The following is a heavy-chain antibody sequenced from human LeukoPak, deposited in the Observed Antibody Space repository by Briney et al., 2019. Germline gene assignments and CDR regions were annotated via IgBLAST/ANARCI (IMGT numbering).Heavy chain of an antibody. D-gene: IGHD3-3*01. CDR1: GYTFTGYY. V-gene: IGHV1-2*02. CDR2: INPNSGGT. J-gene: IGHJ3*02. CDR3: ARDQVTIFGVVGNAFDI. Sequence: ASVKVSCKASGYTFTGYYMHWVRQAPGQGLEWMGWINPNSGGTNYAQKFQGRVTMTRGTSISTAYMELSRLRSDDTAVYYCARDQVTIFGVVGNAFDIWGQGTMVTVSS.